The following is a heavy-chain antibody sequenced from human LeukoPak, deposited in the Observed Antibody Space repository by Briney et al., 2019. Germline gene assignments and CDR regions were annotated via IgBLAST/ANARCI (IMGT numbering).Heavy chain of an antibody. Sequence: SETLSLTCAVYGGSFSGYYWSWIRQPPGKGLEWIGEINHSGSTNYNPSLKSRVTISVDTSKNQFSLKLSSVTAADTAVYYCAGMSGYGDYGGFDYWGQGTLVTVSS. J-gene: IGHJ4*02. CDR3: AGMSGYGDYGGFDY. D-gene: IGHD4-17*01. V-gene: IGHV4-34*01. CDR2: INHSGST. CDR1: GGSFSGYY.